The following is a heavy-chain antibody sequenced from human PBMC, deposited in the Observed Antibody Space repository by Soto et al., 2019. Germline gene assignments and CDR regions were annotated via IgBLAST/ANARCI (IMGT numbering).Heavy chain of an antibody. Sequence: PGGSLRLSCAASGFSFSGSVMSWVRQAPGKGLDWVSTIVSYGATTYYADSVKGRFTISRDTSMNTLYLEMNSLRSEDTAVYYCAAGYSGSYPSFYYYYGMDVWGQGTTVTVSS. CDR3: AAGYSGSYPSFYYYYGMDV. J-gene: IGHJ6*02. V-gene: IGHV3-23*01. CDR2: IVSYGATT. D-gene: IGHD1-26*01. CDR1: GFSFSGSV.